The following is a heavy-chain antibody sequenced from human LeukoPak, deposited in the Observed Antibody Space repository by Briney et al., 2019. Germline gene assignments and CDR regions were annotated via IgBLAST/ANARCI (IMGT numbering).Heavy chain of an antibody. D-gene: IGHD2-15*01. Sequence: PSETLSLTCDVYGGSLSGYYWSWIRQSPGKGLEWIGEINHSGGTNYNASLKSRVTISVDTSKKQFSLKLNSVTAADTAVYYCARGRAVAPNYYYCGMDVWGRGTTVTVSS. CDR1: GGSLSGYY. J-gene: IGHJ6*02. CDR3: ARGRAVAPNYYYCGMDV. V-gene: IGHV4-34*01. CDR2: INHSGGT.